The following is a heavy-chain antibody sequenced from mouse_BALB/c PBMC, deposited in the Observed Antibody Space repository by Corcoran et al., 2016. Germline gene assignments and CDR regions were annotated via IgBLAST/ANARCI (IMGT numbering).Heavy chain of an antibody. CDR2: INTYTGEP. J-gene: IGHJ4*01. Sequence: QIQLVQSGPELKKPGETVKISCKASGYTFTNYGMNWVKQSPGKGLKWMGWINTYTGEPTYADDFKGRFAFSFETSASTAYLQINNLKNEDMATYFCARAPFAYYAMDYWGQGTSVTVSS. CDR1: GYTFTNYG. CDR3: ARAPFAYYAMDY. V-gene: IGHV9-1*02.